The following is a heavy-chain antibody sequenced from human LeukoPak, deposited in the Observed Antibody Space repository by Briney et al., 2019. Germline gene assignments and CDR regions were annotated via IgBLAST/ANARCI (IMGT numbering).Heavy chain of an antibody. V-gene: IGHV3-21*01. CDR2: ISSSSSYI. Sequence: GGSLRLSCAASGFTFSSYSMNWVRQAPGKGLEWVSSISSSSSYIYYADSVKGRFTISRDNAKNSLYLQMNSLRAEDTAVYYCARDDFGVGATGDSYWGQGTLVTVSS. CDR3: ARDDFGVGATGDSY. J-gene: IGHJ4*02. D-gene: IGHD1-26*01. CDR1: GFTFSSYS.